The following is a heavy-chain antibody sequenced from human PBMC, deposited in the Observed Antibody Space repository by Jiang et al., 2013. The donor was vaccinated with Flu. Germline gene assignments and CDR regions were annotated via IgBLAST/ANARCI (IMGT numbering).Heavy chain of an antibody. CDR1: GFTFSSYA. CDR2: ISGSGGST. Sequence: AASGFTFSSYAMSWVRQAPGKGLEWVSAISGSGGSTYYADSVKGRFTISRDNSKNTLYLQMNSLRAEDTAVYYCAKDSYGLAAAGSYWGQGTLVTVSS. CDR3: AKDSYGLAAAGSY. D-gene: IGHD6-13*01. V-gene: IGHV3-23*01. J-gene: IGHJ4*02.